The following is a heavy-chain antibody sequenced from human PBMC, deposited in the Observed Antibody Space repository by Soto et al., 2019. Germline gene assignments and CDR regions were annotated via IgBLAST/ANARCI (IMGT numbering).Heavy chain of an antibody. D-gene: IGHD3-3*01. CDR1: GYTFTSYD. J-gene: IGHJ6*03. V-gene: IGHV1-8*01. Sequence: ASVKVSCKASGYTFTSYDINWVRQATGQELEWMGWMNPNSGNTGYAQKFQGRVTMTRNTSISTAYMELSSLRSEDTAVYYCARATMREDFWSGYYYYYYMDVWGKGTTVTVSS. CDR2: MNPNSGNT. CDR3: ARATMREDFWSGYYYYYYMDV.